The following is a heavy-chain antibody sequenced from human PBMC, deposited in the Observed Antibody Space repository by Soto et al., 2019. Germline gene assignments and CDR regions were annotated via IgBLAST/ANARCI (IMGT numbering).Heavy chain of an antibody. CDR2: ISAYNGNT. CDR1: GYTFTSYG. CDR3: ARDGYSSGWYYFDY. J-gene: IGHJ4*02. D-gene: IGHD6-19*01. Sequence: ASVKVSCKASGYTFTSYGISWVRQAPGQGLEWMGWISAYNGNTNYAQELQGRVTMTTDTSTSTAYMELGSLRSDDTAAYYCARDGYSSGWYYFDYWGREPWSPSPQ. V-gene: IGHV1-18*01.